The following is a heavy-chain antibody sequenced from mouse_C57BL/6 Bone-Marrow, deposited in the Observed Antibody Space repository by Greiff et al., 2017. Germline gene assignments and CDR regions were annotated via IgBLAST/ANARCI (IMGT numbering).Heavy chain of an antibody. J-gene: IGHJ2*01. CDR1: GYTFTSYW. CDR3: ERGNGGRTGYYFDY. V-gene: IGHV1-72*01. CDR2: IDPNSGGT. D-gene: IGHD3-3*01. Sequence: QVQLQQPGAELVKPGASVKLSCKASGYTFTSYWMHWVKQRPGRGLEWIGRIDPNSGGTKYNEKFKSKDTLTVDKPSSTAYMQLSSLTSEDAAVDYCERGNGGRTGYYFDYWGQGTTRTVSS.